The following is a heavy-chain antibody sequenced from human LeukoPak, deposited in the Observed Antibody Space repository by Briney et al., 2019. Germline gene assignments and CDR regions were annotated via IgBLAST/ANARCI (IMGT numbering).Heavy chain of an antibody. J-gene: IGHJ6*02. V-gene: IGHV3-48*04. Sequence: PGGSLRLSCAASGFTFSTYIMNWVRQAPGKGLEWVSYISSSGSTIYYADSVKGRFTISRDNAKNSLYLQMNSLRAEDTAVYYCARDRGYSYGSYYYYGMDVWGQGTTVTVSS. CDR2: ISSSGSTI. CDR3: ARDRGYSYGSYYYYGMDV. D-gene: IGHD5-18*01. CDR1: GFTFSTYI.